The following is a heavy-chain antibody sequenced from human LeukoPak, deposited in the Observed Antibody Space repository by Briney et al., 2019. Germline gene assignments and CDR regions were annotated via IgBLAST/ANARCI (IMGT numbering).Heavy chain of an antibody. CDR3: ARGYNWKKRDNWFDP. CDR2: IYPGDSDT. D-gene: IGHD1-1*01. CDR1: GYSVTSYW. Sequence: GESLKISCKGSGYSVTSYWIGWVRQMPGKDLEWMRIIYPGDSDTRYSPSFQGQVTISADKYISTAYLQWSSLKASDTAMYNCARGYNWKKRDNWFDPWGQGTLVTVSS. J-gene: IGHJ5*02. V-gene: IGHV5-51*01.